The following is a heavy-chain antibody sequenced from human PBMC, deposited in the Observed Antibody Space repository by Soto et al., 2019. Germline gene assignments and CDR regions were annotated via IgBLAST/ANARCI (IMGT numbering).Heavy chain of an antibody. Sequence: QVHLVESGGGVVQPGRSLRLSCAASGITFTTHAMHWVRQAPGKGLDWVAVISYDGNNKYYADSGKSRFTISRDNSKNTLYLQMNSLSTEDTALDYCARDADGMDVWGQGTTVTVSS. CDR3: ARDADGMDV. J-gene: IGHJ6*02. V-gene: IGHV3-30-3*01. CDR2: ISYDGNNK. CDR1: GITFTTHA.